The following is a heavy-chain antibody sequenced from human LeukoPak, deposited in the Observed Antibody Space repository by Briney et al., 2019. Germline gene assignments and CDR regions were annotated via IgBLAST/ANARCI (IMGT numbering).Heavy chain of an antibody. CDR1: GYTFASYD. V-gene: IGHV1-8*01. D-gene: IGHD2-2*01. CDR3: TRVPICTSPSCQTSGGFDP. J-gene: IGHJ5*02. CDR2: MNPNSANT. Sequence: ASVKVSCKASGYTFASYDINWVRQATGQGLEWMGWMNPNSANTGYAQKFQGRVTMTRDTSISTAYMDLSSLRSDDTAVYYCTRVPICTSPSCQTSGGFDPWGQGTLVTVSS.